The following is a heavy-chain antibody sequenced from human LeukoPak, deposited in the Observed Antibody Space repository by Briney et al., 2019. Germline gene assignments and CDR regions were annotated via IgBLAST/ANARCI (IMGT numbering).Heavy chain of an antibody. CDR3: ARSRRDGDYLLNAFDI. Sequence: PGRSLRLSCAASGFTFDNYAMHWVRQVPGKGLEWVSGISWNSGSIAYADSVKGRFTISRDNAKNSLYLQMNSLRAEDTAVYYCARSRRDGDYLLNAFDIWGQGTMVTVSS. CDR1: GFTFDNYA. V-gene: IGHV3-9*01. J-gene: IGHJ3*02. CDR2: ISWNSGSI. D-gene: IGHD4-17*01.